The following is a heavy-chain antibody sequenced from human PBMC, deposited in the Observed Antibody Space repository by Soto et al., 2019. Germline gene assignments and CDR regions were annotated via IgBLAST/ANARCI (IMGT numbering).Heavy chain of an antibody. Sequence: GGSLRLSCAASGLTCSSYAMNWVRQAPGKGLEWVSVISGSGGSTYYADAVKGRFTISRDNSKNTLYLQMNSLRAEDTAVYYCAKRTVGWYFDLWGRGTLVTVSS. CDR3: AKRTVGWYFDL. D-gene: IGHD4-17*01. CDR1: GLTCSSYA. J-gene: IGHJ2*01. CDR2: ISGSGGST. V-gene: IGHV3-23*01.